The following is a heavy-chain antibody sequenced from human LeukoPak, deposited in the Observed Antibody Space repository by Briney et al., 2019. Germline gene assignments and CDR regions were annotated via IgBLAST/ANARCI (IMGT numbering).Heavy chain of an antibody. J-gene: IGHJ4*02. Sequence: PGGSLRLSCAASGFTFSSYGMHWVRQAPGKGLEWVAFIRYDGSNKYYADSVKGRFTISRDNSKNTLYLQMNSLRAEDTAVYYCAKDSMVFGVVIQYFFDYWGQGTLVTVSS. D-gene: IGHD3-3*01. CDR3: AKDSMVFGVVIQYFFDY. CDR2: IRYDGSNK. CDR1: GFTFSSYG. V-gene: IGHV3-30*02.